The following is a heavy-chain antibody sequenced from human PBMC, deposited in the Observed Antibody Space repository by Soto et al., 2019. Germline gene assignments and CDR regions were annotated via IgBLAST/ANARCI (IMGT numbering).Heavy chain of an antibody. D-gene: IGHD1-1*01. CDR2: IYYSGST. J-gene: IGHJ4*03. Sequence: SETLSLTCTVPGGSISGGDYYWSWIRQPPGKGLEWIGYIYYSGSTYHNPSLKSRVSMTVDTSRNQFSLNLPSVTASDTAVYYCARLAGGYNGYFDYWGQGTLVTVSS. CDR1: GGSISGGDYY. V-gene: IGHV4-30-4*01. CDR3: ARLAGGYNGYFDY.